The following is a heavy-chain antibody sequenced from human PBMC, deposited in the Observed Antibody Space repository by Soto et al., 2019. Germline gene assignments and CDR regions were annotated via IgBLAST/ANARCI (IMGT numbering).Heavy chain of an antibody. J-gene: IGHJ4*02. V-gene: IGHV3-30-3*01. CDR3: ARDEYFDPSGPPYDY. D-gene: IGHD3-9*01. CDR2: ISSDGSKK. Sequence: GGSLRLSCAASGFTFSSYAMHWVRQAPGKGLEWVAVISSDGSKKYYADSVKGRFTISRDNSENTLFLQMNSLRAEDAAVYYCARDEYFDPSGPPYDYWGQGSLVTVSS. CDR1: GFTFSSYA.